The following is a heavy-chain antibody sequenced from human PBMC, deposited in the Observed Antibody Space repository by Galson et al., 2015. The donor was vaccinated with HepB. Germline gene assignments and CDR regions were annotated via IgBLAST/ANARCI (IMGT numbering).Heavy chain of an antibody. CDR3: ARCAGIRNWFDP. V-gene: IGHV4-31*03. J-gene: IGHJ5*02. D-gene: IGHD1-14*01. CDR1: GGSISSGGYY. Sequence: TLSLTCTVSGGSISSGGYYWSWIRQHPGKGLEWIGYIYYSGSTYYNPSLKSRVTISVDTSKNQFSLKLSSVTAADTAVYYCARCAGIRNWFDPWGQGTLVTVSS. CDR2: IYYSGST.